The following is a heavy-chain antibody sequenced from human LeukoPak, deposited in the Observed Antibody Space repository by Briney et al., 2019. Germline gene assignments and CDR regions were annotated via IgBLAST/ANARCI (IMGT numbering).Heavy chain of an antibody. Sequence: SETLSLTCAVYGGSFSGYYWSWIRQPPGKGLEWIGEINHSGSTNYNPSLKSRVTISVDTSKNQFSLKLSSVTAADTAVYYCARGLLIQARRNYYYYMDVWGKGTTVTVSS. V-gene: IGHV4-34*01. J-gene: IGHJ6*03. D-gene: IGHD5-18*01. CDR1: GGSFSGYY. CDR3: ARGLLIQARRNYYYYMDV. CDR2: INHSGST.